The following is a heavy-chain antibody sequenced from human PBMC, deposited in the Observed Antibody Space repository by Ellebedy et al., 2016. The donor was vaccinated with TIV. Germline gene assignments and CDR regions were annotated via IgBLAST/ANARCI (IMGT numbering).Heavy chain of an antibody. Sequence: MPSETLSLTCTVSGGSISSYYWSWIRQPPGKGLEWIGYIHYSGSTSYNPSLKSRVTTSVDTSKNQFSLKLSSVTAADTAVYYCARAMWSYYFDYWGQGTLVTVSS. V-gene: IGHV4-59*01. CDR3: ARAMWSYYFDY. D-gene: IGHD2-21*01. CDR2: IHYSGST. CDR1: GGSISSYY. J-gene: IGHJ4*02.